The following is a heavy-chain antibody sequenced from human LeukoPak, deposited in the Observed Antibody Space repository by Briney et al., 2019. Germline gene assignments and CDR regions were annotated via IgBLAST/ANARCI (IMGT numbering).Heavy chain of an antibody. V-gene: IGHV1-2*02. CDR2: INPKSGGT. CDR1: GYTFTDSY. J-gene: IGHJ3*02. D-gene: IGHD3-9*01. CDR3: ARGRVFDDAFDI. Sequence: GASVKVSCKASGYTFTDSYMHWVRQAPGQGLEWVGWINPKSGGTNYAQNFEGRVTVSRDTFISTAYLELRRLTSDDTAVYYCARGRVFDDAFDIWGQGTVVSVSS.